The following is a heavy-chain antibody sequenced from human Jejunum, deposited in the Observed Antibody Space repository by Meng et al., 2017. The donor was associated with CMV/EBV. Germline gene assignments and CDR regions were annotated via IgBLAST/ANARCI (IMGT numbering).Heavy chain of an antibody. Sequence: FPFTRYSLPWVRQAPGKGLEWLSYISGSSTYIYHADSVKGRFTISRDNAKNSVYLQMNGLRAEDAAVYYCARAIDYGDPNWFDTWGQGTLVTVSS. J-gene: IGHJ5*02. V-gene: IGHV3-21*01. D-gene: IGHD4-17*01. CDR2: ISGSSTYI. CDR1: FPFTRYS. CDR3: ARAIDYGDPNWFDT.